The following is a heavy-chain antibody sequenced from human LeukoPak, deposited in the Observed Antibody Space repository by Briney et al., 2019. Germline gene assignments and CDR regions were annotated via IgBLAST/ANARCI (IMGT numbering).Heavy chain of an antibody. V-gene: IGHV3-66*01. CDR1: GFTVSSNY. Sequence: RPGGSLRLSCAASGFTVSSNYMSWVRQAPGKGLEWVSVIYSGGSTYYANSVKGRFTISRDNSKNTLYLQMNSLRAEDTAVYYCARDRPYYYDSSGYYQFQILGDWGQGTLVTVSS. J-gene: IGHJ4*02. CDR2: IYSGGST. D-gene: IGHD3-22*01. CDR3: ARDRPYYYDSSGYYQFQILGD.